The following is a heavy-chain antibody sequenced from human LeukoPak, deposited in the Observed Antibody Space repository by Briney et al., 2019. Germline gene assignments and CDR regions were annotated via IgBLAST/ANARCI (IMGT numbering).Heavy chain of an antibody. D-gene: IGHD3-10*01. CDR1: GYSFTSYW. Sequence: GESLKISCKGSGYSFTSYWIGWVRQMPGKGLEWMGIIYPGGSDTRYSPSFQGQVTISADKSISTAYLQWSSLKASDTAMYYCARHDLWFGEFYGMDVWGQGTTVTVSS. V-gene: IGHV5-51*01. CDR2: IYPGGSDT. J-gene: IGHJ6*02. CDR3: ARHDLWFGEFYGMDV.